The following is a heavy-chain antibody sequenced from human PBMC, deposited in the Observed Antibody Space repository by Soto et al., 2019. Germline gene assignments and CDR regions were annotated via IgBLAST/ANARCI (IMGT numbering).Heavy chain of an antibody. D-gene: IGHD2-2*01. CDR1: GGSISHYY. V-gene: IGHV4-59*01. CDR2: IYYSGST. CDR3: ARSDCSSAFCHYCFDY. Sequence: ASETLSLTCTVSGGSISHYYWNWIRQPPGKGLEWIGYIYYSGSTNYNPSLESRVTVFVDMSRNQFSLKLNSVTAADTAVYYCARSDCSSAFCHYCFDYWGQGTLVTVSS. J-gene: IGHJ4*02.